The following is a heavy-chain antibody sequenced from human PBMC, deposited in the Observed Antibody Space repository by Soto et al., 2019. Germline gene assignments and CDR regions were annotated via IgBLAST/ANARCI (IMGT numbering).Heavy chain of an antibody. Sequence: GGSLRLSCAASGFTVSSNYMSWVRQAPGKGLEWVSVIYSGGSTYYADSVKGRFTISRDNSKNTLYLQMNSLRAEDTAVYYCARGSPNWNLLAPFDYWGQGTLVTVSS. CDR2: IYSGGST. CDR1: GFTVSSNY. J-gene: IGHJ4*02. V-gene: IGHV3-66*01. CDR3: ARGSPNWNLLAPFDY. D-gene: IGHD1-7*01.